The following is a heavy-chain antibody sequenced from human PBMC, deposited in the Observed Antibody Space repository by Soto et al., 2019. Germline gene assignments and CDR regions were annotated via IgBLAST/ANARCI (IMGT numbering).Heavy chain of an antibody. CDR2: IIPIFGTA. D-gene: IGHD1-26*01. Sequence: VQSGAEVKKPGSSVKVSCXAXGGTFSSYSINXXXXAPGKGLEWMGEIIPIFGTANYAQKFQGRVTITADESTSTAYMELSSLRSEDTAVYYCARDGGRHSGGIDYWGQGTLVTVSS. CDR3: ARDGGRHSGGIDY. CDR1: GGTFSSYS. V-gene: IGHV1-69*01. J-gene: IGHJ4*02.